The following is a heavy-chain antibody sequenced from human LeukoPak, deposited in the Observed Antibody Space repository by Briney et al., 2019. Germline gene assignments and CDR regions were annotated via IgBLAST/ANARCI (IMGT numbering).Heavy chain of an antibody. D-gene: IGHD3-10*01. V-gene: IGHV1-69*15. J-gene: IGHJ6*04. CDR3: ARSEESGAYYYGSGRPYGMDV. CDR1: GGTFSSYA. Sequence: GSSVKVSCKASGGTFSSYAISWVRQPPGQGLEWMGRIIPIFGIANYAQKFQGRVTITADESTSTAYMELSSLRSEDTAVYYCARSEESGAYYYGSGRPYGMDVWGKGTTVTVSS. CDR2: IIPIFGIA.